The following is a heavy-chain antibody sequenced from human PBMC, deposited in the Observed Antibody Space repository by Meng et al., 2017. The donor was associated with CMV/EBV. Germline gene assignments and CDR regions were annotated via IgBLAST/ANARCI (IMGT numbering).Heavy chain of an antibody. J-gene: IGHJ4*02. D-gene: IGHD3-10*01. CDR2: INPNSGGT. V-gene: IGHV1-2*02. CDR3: ARTPMVRGVISHFDY. Sequence: ASLMVSCKTSGYAFTAYYMHWVRQAPGQGLEWMGWINPNSGGTDYAQKFQGRVTMTRDTSISTAYMELNRLRSDDTAVYYCARTPMVRGVISHFDYWGQGTLVTVSS. CDR1: GYAFTAYY.